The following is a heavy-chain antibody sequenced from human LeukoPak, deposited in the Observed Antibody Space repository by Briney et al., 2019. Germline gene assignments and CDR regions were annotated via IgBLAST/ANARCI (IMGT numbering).Heavy chain of an antibody. CDR3: ARAGYNSSWYPYYFDY. V-gene: IGHV3-21*01. Sequence: GGSLRLSCAASGFXFSSYSMNWVRQAPGKGLEWVSSISSSSSYIYYADSVKGRFTISRDNAKNSLYLQMNSLRAEDTAVYYCARAGYNSSWYPYYFDYWGQGTLVTVSS. J-gene: IGHJ4*02. D-gene: IGHD6-13*01. CDR2: ISSSSSYI. CDR1: GFXFSSYS.